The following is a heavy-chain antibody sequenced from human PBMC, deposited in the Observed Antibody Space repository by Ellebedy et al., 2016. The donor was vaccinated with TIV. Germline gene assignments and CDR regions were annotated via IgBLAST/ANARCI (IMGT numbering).Heavy chain of an antibody. J-gene: IGHJ4*02. CDR1: GVPISRYY. CDR3: VRHGQFDY. CDR2: IFYSGST. V-gene: IGHV4-59*08. Sequence: SETLSLXXNISGVPISRYYWTWIRQPPGRGLEWIGYIFYSGSTKYNPSLKSRVTISLDTSKNQFSLELESVTAADTAVYYCVRHGQFDYWGQGTLVTVSS.